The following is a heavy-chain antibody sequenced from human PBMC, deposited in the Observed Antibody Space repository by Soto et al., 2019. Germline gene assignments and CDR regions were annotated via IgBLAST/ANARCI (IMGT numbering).Heavy chain of an antibody. D-gene: IGHD5-18*01. CDR2: IIPIFGTA. V-gene: IGHV1-69*01. CDR1: GGTFSSYA. Sequence: QVQLVQSGAEVKKPGSSVKVSCKASGGTFSSYAISWVRQAPGQGLEWMGGIIPIFGTANYAQKFQGRVTITADESPRTAYWGLSSPRSEDTAVYYCPREPPPFPAANYSYGSFAYWGQGTLVTVSS. CDR3: PREPPPFPAANYSYGSFAY. J-gene: IGHJ4*02.